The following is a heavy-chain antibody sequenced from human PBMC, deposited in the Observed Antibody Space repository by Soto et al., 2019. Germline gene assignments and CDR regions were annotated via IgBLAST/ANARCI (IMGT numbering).Heavy chain of an antibody. J-gene: IGHJ6*02. CDR1: GGTFSSYA. CDR3: ARDHSSSSYYYYYGMDV. CDR2: IIPIFGTA. D-gene: IGHD6-13*01. Sequence: SVKVSCKASGGTFSSYAIGWVRQAPGQGLEWMGGIIPIFGTANYAQKFQGRVTITADKSTSTAYMELSSLRSEDTAVYYCARDHSSSSYYYYYGMDVWGQGTTVTVSS. V-gene: IGHV1-69*06.